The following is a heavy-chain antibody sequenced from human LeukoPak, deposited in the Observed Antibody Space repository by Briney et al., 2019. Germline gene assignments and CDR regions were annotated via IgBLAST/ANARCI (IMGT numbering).Heavy chain of an antibody. V-gene: IGHV1-8*03. Sequence: GASVKVSCKASGYTFTSYDINWVRQATGQGLEWMGWMNPNSGNTGYAQKFQGRVTITRNTSISTAYMELSSLRSEDTAVYYCARALMVRGVIITRYYYYMDVWGKGTTVTVS. J-gene: IGHJ6*03. CDR1: GYTFTSYD. D-gene: IGHD3-10*01. CDR2: MNPNSGNT. CDR3: ARALMVRGVIITRYYYYMDV.